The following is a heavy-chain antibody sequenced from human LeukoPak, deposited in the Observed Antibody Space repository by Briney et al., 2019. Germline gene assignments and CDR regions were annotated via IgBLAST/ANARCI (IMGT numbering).Heavy chain of an antibody. Sequence: SESLSLTCTVSGGSISSSTYYWGWIRQPPGKGLDWIGSIYYSGITSYNPSLKSRVTISVDTDKNQFPLKLDSVTAADTAVYYCARNASDSGTSYFDYWGQGTLVTVSS. J-gene: IGHJ4*02. V-gene: IGHV4-39*01. D-gene: IGHD1-26*01. CDR1: GGSISSSTYY. CDR2: IYYSGIT. CDR3: ARNASDSGTSYFDY.